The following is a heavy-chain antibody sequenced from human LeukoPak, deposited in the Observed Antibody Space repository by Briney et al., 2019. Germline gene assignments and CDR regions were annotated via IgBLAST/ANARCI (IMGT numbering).Heavy chain of an antibody. CDR1: GYTFTGYY. CDR2: INPNSGGT. CDR3: ARDGLYCSGGSCYNDY. D-gene: IGHD2-15*01. V-gene: IGHV1-2*02. Sequence: ASVKVSCKASGYTFTGYYMHWVRQAPGQGLEWMGWINPNSGGTNYAQKFQGRVTMTRDTSISTAYMELSRLRADDTAVYYCARDGLYCSGGSCYNDYWGQGTLVTVSS. J-gene: IGHJ4*02.